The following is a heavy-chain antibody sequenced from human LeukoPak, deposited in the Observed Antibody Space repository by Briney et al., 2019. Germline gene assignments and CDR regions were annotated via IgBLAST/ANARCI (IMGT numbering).Heavy chain of an antibody. Sequence: GGSKRLSCAASGFTFNDYAMYCVRQTPGKGLEWVTLISYDGYDKSYADSVRGRFTISRDNSKNTLYLQMDSLRSEDTAVYYCARDFFPIVDSSWYEIGYWGQGTLVTVSS. V-gene: IGHV3-30-3*01. CDR3: ARDFFPIVDSSWYEIGY. CDR1: GFTFNDYA. D-gene: IGHD6-13*01. J-gene: IGHJ4*02. CDR2: ISYDGYDK.